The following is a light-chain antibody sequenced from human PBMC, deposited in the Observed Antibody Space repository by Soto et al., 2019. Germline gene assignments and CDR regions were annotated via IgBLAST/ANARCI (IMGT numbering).Light chain of an antibody. V-gene: IGKV3-20*01. J-gene: IGKJ1*01. CDR1: QSPSSSY. CDR2: GVS. CDR3: QHYGTSPLT. Sequence: EFVLTQSPGTLSLSPGERATLSCRASQSPSSSYFAWYQQKPGQAPRLLLYGVSSRATGIPDRFSGSGSGTDFTLTISRLEPDDFAVYFCQHYGTSPLTFGQGTKVEIK.